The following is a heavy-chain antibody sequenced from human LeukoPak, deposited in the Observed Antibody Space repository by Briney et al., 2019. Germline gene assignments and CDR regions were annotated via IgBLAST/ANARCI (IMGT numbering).Heavy chain of an antibody. J-gene: IGHJ4*02. CDR3: ARGPYYYDSSGYYHDY. CDR2: IIPIFGTA. V-gene: IGHV1-69*05. D-gene: IGHD3-22*01. Sequence: ASVKVSCKASGGTFSSYAISWVRQAPGQGLEWMGGIIPIFGTANYAQKFQGRVTITTDESTSTAYMELSSLRSEDTAVYYCARGPYYYDSSGYYHDYWGQGTLVTVSS. CDR1: GGTFSSYA.